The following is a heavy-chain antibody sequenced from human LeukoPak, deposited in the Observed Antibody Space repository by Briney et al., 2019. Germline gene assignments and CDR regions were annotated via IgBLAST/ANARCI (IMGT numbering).Heavy chain of an antibody. CDR2: INQDGSEK. D-gene: IGHD2-21*01. V-gene: IGHV3-7*01. J-gene: IGHJ4*02. Sequence: GGSLRLSCLASGFTFSSHWMTWVRQAPGKGLEWVATINQDGSEKYYVDSVKGRFTISRDNAKNSLYLQMNSLRAEDTAVYYCARDHVTPGLLFDYWGQGNLVTVSS. CDR1: GFTFSSHW. CDR3: ARDHVTPGLLFDY.